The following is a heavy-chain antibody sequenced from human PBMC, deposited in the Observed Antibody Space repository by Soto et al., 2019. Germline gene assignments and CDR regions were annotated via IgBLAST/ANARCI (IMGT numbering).Heavy chain of an antibody. J-gene: IGHJ4*02. V-gene: IGHV3-48*01. CDR1: GISFSSYS. D-gene: IGHD3-22*01. CDR2: ISSSSSTI. Sequence: GGSPRLSCAASGISFSSYSMNWVRQAPGKGLEWLSYISSSSSTIYYADSVKGRFTISRDNAKNSLYLQMNGLRVEDTAVYYCAGVDSTGYYLEDWGQGTLVTVSS. CDR3: AGVDSTGYYLED.